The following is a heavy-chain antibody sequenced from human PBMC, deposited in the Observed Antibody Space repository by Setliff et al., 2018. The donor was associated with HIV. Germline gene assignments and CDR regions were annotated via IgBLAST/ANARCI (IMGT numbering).Heavy chain of an antibody. CDR3: ARELLGSGGTVPEVNFFDS. D-gene: IGHD1-26*01. Sequence: PSETLSLTCKVSGGSFNTKRTKWGWIRQSPGKGLEWIGSIFYFGSVTYNPSLKSRPLISIDTSKTQFSLNLRSVTAADTAVYYCARELLGSGGTVPEVNFFDSWGQGTLVTVSS. J-gene: IGHJ5*01. V-gene: IGHV4-39*07. CDR1: GGSFNTKRTK. CDR2: IFYFGSV.